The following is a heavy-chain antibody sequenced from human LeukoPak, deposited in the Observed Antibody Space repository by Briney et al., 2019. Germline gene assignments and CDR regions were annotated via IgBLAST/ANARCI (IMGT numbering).Heavy chain of an antibody. J-gene: IGHJ4*02. Sequence: PSETLSLTCTVSGGSISSYYWNWVRQPAGRGLEWIGRIYTSGSTNYNPSLKSRVTMSVDTSKNQFSLKLSSVTAADTAVYYCARDGDIVAHFDYWGQGTLVTVSS. V-gene: IGHV4-4*07. CDR1: GGSISSYY. D-gene: IGHD5-12*01. CDR2: IYTSGST. CDR3: ARDGDIVAHFDY.